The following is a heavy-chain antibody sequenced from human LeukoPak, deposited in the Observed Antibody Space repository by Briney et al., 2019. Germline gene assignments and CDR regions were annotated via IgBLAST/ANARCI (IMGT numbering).Heavy chain of an antibody. J-gene: IGHJ4*02. V-gene: IGHV3-7*01. CDR1: GFTFSSYW. CDR3: ARIAGIAVAGFDY. CDR2: IKQDGSEK. Sequence: PGGSLRLSCAASGFTFSSYWMSWVRQAPGKGLERVANIKQDGSEKYYVDSVKGRFTISRDNAKNSLYLQMNSLRAEDTAVYYCARIAGIAVAGFDYWGQGTLVTVSS. D-gene: IGHD6-19*01.